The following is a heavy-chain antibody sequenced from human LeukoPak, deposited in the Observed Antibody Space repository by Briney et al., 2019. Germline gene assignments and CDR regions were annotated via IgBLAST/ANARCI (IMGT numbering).Heavy chain of an antibody. Sequence: SETLSLTCTVSGGSISSSSYYSGWIRQPPGKGLAWIGSIYYSGSTYYNPSLNSRVTISVDTSKNQFSLKLSSVTAADTAVYHCASLGTAMVTSIDYWGQGNLVTVSS. CDR2: IYYSGST. CDR1: GGSISSSSYY. V-gene: IGHV4-39*01. CDR3: ASLGTAMVTSIDY. D-gene: IGHD5-18*01. J-gene: IGHJ4*02.